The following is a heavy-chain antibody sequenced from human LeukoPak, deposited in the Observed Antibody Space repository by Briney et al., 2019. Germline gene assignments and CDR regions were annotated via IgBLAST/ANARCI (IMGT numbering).Heavy chain of an antibody. V-gene: IGHV3-23*01. D-gene: IGHD3-3*01. Sequence: GGSLRLSCAASGFTFSSYAMSWVRQAPGRGLEWVSAISGSGGSTYYADSVKGRFTISRDNSKNTLYLQMNSLRAKDTAVYYCAKSPSESGYYYFDYRGQGTLVTVSS. CDR1: GFTFSSYA. CDR2: ISGSGGST. J-gene: IGHJ4*02. CDR3: AKSPSESGYYYFDY.